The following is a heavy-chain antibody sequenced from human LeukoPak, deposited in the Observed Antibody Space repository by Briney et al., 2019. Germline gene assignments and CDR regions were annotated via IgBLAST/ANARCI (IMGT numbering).Heavy chain of an antibody. V-gene: IGHV4-39*02. Sequence: SETLSLTCTVSGGSISSSSYYRGWIRQPPGKGLEWIGSIYYSGSTYYNPSLKSRVTISVDTSKNQFSLKLSSVTAADTAVYYCARETPYSNTWTDFDFWGQGTLVTVSS. D-gene: IGHD6-13*01. CDR1: GGSISSSSYY. CDR2: IYYSGST. CDR3: ARETPYSNTWTDFDF. J-gene: IGHJ4*02.